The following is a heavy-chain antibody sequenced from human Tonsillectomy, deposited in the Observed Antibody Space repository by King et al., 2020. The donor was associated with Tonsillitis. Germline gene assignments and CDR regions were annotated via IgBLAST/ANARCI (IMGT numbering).Heavy chain of an antibody. CDR1: GFTFSTYA. Sequence: VQLVESGGGLVQPGGSLRLSCAASGFTFSTYAMNWVRQAPGKGLEWVSTISSSGGGTYYADSVKGRFTISRDNSKNTVYLQMNSLRAEDTAIYYCAKMPYYDILSAYYRGPYYFDYWGQGTLVTVSS. CDR2: ISSSGGGT. D-gene: IGHD3-9*01. V-gene: IGHV3-23*04. J-gene: IGHJ4*02. CDR3: AKMPYYDILSAYYRGPYYFDY.